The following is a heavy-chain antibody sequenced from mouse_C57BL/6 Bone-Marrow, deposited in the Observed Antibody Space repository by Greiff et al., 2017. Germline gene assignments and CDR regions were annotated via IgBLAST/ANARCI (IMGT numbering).Heavy chain of an antibody. CDR1: GYTFTSYW. D-gene: IGHD2-1*01. CDR3: AREEIYYWFAY. CDR2: IHPNCGST. J-gene: IGHJ3*01. V-gene: IGHV1-64*01. Sequence: VPLQQPGAELLKPGASVRLSCKVSGYTFTSYWMHWVKQRPGQGLEWIGMIHPNCGSTNYNEKFKSKATLAVDKSSSTAYMQRSSLTAKDAAFYYCAREEIYYWFAYWGQGTLVTVSA.